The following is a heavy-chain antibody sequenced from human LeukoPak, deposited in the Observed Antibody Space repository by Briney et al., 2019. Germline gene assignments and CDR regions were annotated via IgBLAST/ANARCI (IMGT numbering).Heavy chain of an antibody. D-gene: IGHD2-2*01. V-gene: IGHV4-34*01. J-gene: IGHJ5*02. CDR2: INHSGST. CDR1: GGSFSGYY. CDR3: ARVMPRFDP. Sequence: SETLSLTCAVYGGSFSGYYWSWIRQPPGKGLEWIGEINHSGSTNYNPSLKSRVTISVDTSKNQFSLKLSFVTAADTAVYYCARVMPRFDPWGQGTLVTVSS.